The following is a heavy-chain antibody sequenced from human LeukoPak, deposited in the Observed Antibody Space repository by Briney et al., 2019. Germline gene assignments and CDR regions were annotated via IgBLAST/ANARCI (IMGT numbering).Heavy chain of an antibody. Sequence: SGTLSLTCAVSGGSISSSNWWSWVRQPPGKGLEWIGEIYHSGSTNYNPSLKSRVTISVDKSKNQFSLKLSSVTAADTAVYYCARVGYSNSWPYYYGMDVWGQGTTVTVSS. V-gene: IGHV4-4*02. CDR1: GGSISSSNW. CDR2: IYHSGST. D-gene: IGHD6-13*01. J-gene: IGHJ6*02. CDR3: ARVGYSNSWPYYYGMDV.